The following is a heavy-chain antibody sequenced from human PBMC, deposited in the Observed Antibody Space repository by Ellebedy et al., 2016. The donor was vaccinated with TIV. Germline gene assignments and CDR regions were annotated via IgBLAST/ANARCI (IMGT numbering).Heavy chain of an antibody. CDR1: ASSISGFY. CDR3: ASGRWLPLPGS. V-gene: IGHV4-59*01. D-gene: IGHD5-24*01. J-gene: IGHJ5*02. CDR2: IHYTGST. Sequence: MPSETLSLTCTVSASSISGFYWRWIRQPPGQGLEWIGYIHYTGSTNYNPSLKSRVTISVDTSKNQFSRKLSSVTAADTAVYYCASGRWLPLPGSWGQGTLVTVSS.